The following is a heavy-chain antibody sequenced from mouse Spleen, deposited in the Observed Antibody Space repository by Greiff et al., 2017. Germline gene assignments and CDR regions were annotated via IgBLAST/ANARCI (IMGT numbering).Heavy chain of an antibody. CDR1: GYSFTSYY. D-gene: IGHD4-1*01. CDR3: ARSGTAFAY. J-gene: IGHJ3*01. CDR2: IYPGSGNT. Sequence: QVQLKESGPELVKPGASVKISCKASGYSFTSYYIHWVKQRPGQGLEWIGWIYPGSGNTKYNEKFKGKATLTADTSSSTAYMQLSSLTSEDSAVYYCARSGTAFAYWGQGTLVTVSA. V-gene: IGHV1-66*01.